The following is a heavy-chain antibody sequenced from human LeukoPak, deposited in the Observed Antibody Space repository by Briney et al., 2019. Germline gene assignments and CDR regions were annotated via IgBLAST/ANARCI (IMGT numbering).Heavy chain of an antibody. V-gene: IGHV1-8*01. D-gene: IGHD5-18*01. CDR1: GYTFTSYD. CDR3: ARGYHRGYSYGVDY. J-gene: IGHJ4*02. Sequence: ASVKVSCKASGYTFTSYDINWVRQATGQGLEWMGWMNPNSCNTGYAQKFQRRVTMTRNTSISTAYMELSSLRSEDTAVYYCARGYHRGYSYGVDYWGQGTLVTVSS. CDR2: MNPNSCNT.